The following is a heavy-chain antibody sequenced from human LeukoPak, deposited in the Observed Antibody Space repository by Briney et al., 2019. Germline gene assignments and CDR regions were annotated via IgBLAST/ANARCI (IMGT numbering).Heavy chain of an antibody. J-gene: IGHJ4*02. CDR3: ARGQWFRAF. CDR2: IYASGNT. CDR1: GGSISSYY. V-gene: IGHV4-4*07. D-gene: IGHD3-10*01. Sequence: PSETLSLTCTVSGGSISSYYWSWVRQPAGKGLEWIGRIYASGNTNYNPSLKGRVTMTVDTSKNQFSLNLSSVTAADTAVYYCARGQWFRAFWSRGTPVTVSS.